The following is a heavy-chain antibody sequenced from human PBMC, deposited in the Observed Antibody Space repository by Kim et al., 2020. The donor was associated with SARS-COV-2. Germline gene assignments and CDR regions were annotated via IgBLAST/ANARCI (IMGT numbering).Heavy chain of an antibody. V-gene: IGHV3-23*01. J-gene: IGHJ4*02. Sequence: ADSVKGRFTISRDNSKNTLYLQMNSLRVEDAAIYYCAKGSASGRPYYFDNWGQGTLVTVSS. D-gene: IGHD6-25*01. CDR3: AKGSASGRPYYFDN.